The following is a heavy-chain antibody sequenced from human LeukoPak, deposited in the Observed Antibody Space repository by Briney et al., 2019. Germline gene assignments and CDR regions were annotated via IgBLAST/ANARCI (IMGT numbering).Heavy chain of an antibody. J-gene: IGHJ4*02. CDR2: FYRGDST. V-gene: IGHV3-53*01. Sequence: PGGSLRLSCAASGFTVSSSYMYWVRQAPGKGLEWVSFFYRGDSTYYAESVRGRFTISRDNSKNTLYLLMNSLIPEDTAVYYCAKDGDYYGSGSYSDYWGQGTLVTVSS. CDR1: GFTVSSSY. D-gene: IGHD3-10*01. CDR3: AKDGDYYGSGSYSDY.